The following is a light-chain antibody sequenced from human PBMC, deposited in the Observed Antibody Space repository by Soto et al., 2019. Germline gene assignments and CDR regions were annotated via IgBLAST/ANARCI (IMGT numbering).Light chain of an antibody. CDR2: QDS. CDR3: QAWDSSTAGV. Sequence: SYELTQPPSVSVSPRQTASITCSGDKLGDKYACWYQQKPGQSPVLVIYQDSKRPSGIPERFSGSNSGNTATLTISGTQAMDEADYYCQAWDSSTAGVFGTGTKLTVL. J-gene: IGLJ1*01. CDR1: KLGDKY. V-gene: IGLV3-1*01.